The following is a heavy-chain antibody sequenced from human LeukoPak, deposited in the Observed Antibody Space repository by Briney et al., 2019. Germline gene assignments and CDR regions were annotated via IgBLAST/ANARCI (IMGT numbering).Heavy chain of an antibody. V-gene: IGHV4-39*01. D-gene: IGHD6-13*01. Sequence: PSETLSLTCTVSGGSISSSSYYWGWIRQPPGKGLEWIRSIYYSGSTYYNPSLKSRVTISVDTSKNQFSLKLSSVTAADTAVYYCARAAAGTGEFDYWGQGTLVTVSS. CDR1: GGSISSSSYY. CDR2: IYYSGST. CDR3: ARAAAGTGEFDY. J-gene: IGHJ4*02.